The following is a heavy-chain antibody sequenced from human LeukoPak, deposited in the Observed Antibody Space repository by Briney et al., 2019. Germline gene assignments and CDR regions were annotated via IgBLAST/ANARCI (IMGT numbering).Heavy chain of an antibody. CDR2: ISNEGRVQ. J-gene: IGHJ4*02. CDR3: TKEGGPMSETTERYSFDH. D-gene: IGHD3-9*01. Sequence: GGSLRLSCAASGFTFSDYGMHWVRQAPGKGLEWVTVISNEGRVQYYADSVKGRFTISRDNSENTLSLQMNSLRADDTAVYYCTKEGGPMSETTERYSFDHWGRGTLVTVSS. CDR1: GFTFSDYG. V-gene: IGHV3-30*18.